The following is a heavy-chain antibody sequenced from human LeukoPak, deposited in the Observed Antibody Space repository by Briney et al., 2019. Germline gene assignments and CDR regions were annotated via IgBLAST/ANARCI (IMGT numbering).Heavy chain of an antibody. CDR2: ISSYNDYI. CDR1: GFTFRGYS. CDR3: SRGGGYCTKGVCYLDY. J-gene: IGHJ4*02. Sequence: GGSLRLSCAASGFTFRGYSMNWVRHAPGKGLEWVSSISSYNDYIYYADSVKERFTITRDNAKNSLYLEMNSLRAEETAVYYCSRGGGYCTKGVCYLDYWGQGTLVTVSS. D-gene: IGHD2-8*01. V-gene: IGHV3-21*01.